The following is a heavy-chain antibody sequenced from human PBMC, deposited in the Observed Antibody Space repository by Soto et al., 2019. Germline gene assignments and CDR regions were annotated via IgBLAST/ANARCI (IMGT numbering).Heavy chain of an antibody. V-gene: IGHV1-8*01. Sequence: ASVKVSCKASGYTFTSYDINWVRQATGQGLEWMGWMNPNSGNTGYAQKFQGRVTMTRNTSISTAYMELSSLRSEDTAVYYCARGGYDILTGYYSPSYYYMDVWGKGTTVTVSS. CDR2: MNPNSGNT. D-gene: IGHD3-9*01. J-gene: IGHJ6*03. CDR3: ARGGYDILTGYYSPSYYYMDV. CDR1: GYTFTSYD.